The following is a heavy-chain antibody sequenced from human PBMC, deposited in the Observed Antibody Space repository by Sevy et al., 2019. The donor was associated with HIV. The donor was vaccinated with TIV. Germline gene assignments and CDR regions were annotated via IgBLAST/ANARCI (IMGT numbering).Heavy chain of an antibody. J-gene: IGHJ6*03. CDR3: AKGPQLYGDYEVYYYYYYMDV. CDR2: ISGSGGST. V-gene: IGHV3-23*01. Sequence: GGSLRLSCAASGFTFSSYAMSWVRQAPGEGLEWVSAISGSGGSTYYADSVKGRFTISRDNSKNTLYLQMNGLRAEDTAVYYCAKGPQLYGDYEVYYYYYYMDVWGKGTTVTVSS. CDR1: GFTFSSYA. D-gene: IGHD4-17*01.